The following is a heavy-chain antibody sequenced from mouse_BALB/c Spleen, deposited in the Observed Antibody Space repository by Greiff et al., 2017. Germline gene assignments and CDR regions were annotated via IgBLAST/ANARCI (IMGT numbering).Heavy chain of an antibody. CDR1: GYTFTSYW. V-gene: IGHV1S81*02. CDR3: ARSIYYDYERDAMDY. D-gene: IGHD2-4*01. J-gene: IGHJ4*01. CDR2: INPSNGRT. Sequence: QVHVKQPGAELVKPGASVKLSCKASGYTFTSYWMHWVKQRPGQGLEWIGEINPSNGRTNYNEKFKSKATLTVDKSSSTAYMQLSSLTSEDSAVYYCARSIYYDYERDAMDYWGQGTSVTVSS.